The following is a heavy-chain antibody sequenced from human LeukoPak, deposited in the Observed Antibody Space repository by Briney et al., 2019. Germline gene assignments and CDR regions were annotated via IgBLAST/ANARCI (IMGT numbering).Heavy chain of an antibody. J-gene: IGHJ4*02. CDR2: IYDSGST. CDR1: GGSVSSGSYY. D-gene: IGHD6-13*01. V-gene: IGHV4-61*01. CDR3: TRTTVGNFDY. Sequence: SETLSLTCTVSGGSVSSGSYYWSWLRLPPGKGLEWIGYIYDSGSTNYNPSLKSRVTISLDTSKNQFSLKLTSVTAADTAVYYCTRTTVGNFDYWGQGTLVTVSS.